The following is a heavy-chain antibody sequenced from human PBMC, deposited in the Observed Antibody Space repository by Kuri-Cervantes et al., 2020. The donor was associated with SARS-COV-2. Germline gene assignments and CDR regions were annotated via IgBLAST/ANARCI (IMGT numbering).Heavy chain of an antibody. J-gene: IGHJ6*03. Sequence: GSLRLSCTVSGGSISSHYWSWIRQPPGKGLEWIGYIYYSGSTNYNPSLKSRVTISVDTSKNQFSLKLSSVTAADTAVYYCARLTGATVTSYMDVWGKGTRSPSP. CDR1: GGSISSHY. D-gene: IGHD4-11*01. CDR3: ARLTGATVTSYMDV. V-gene: IGHV4-59*08. CDR2: IYYSGST.